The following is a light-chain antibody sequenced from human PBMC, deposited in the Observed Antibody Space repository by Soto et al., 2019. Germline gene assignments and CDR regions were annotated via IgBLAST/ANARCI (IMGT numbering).Light chain of an antibody. CDR1: QSVSSSY. J-gene: IGKJ1*01. CDR2: GAS. V-gene: IGKV3D-20*02. CDR3: QQRYNWPPT. Sequence: EIVLTQSPGTLSLSPGERATLSCRASQSVSSSYLAWYQQKPGQAPRLLIYGASHRATGIPARFSGSGSGTDFTLTINSLEPEDFALYYCQQRYNWPPTFGQGTKVDI.